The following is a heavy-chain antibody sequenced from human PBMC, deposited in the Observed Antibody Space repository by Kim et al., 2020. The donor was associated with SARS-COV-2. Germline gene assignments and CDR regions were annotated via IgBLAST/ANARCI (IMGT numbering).Heavy chain of an antibody. CDR2: IRSKTDRGTA. CDR3: TTPGGTSCYD. Sequence: GWSLRLSCEASGFTFSNAWMSWVRQAPGKGLEWVGRIRSKTDRGTADYAAPVKGRFTISRDDSKNTLYLQMNILKTEDTAVYYCTTPGGTSCYDWGQGTLVTISS. CDR1: GFTFSNAW. D-gene: IGHD2-2*01. V-gene: IGHV3-15*01. J-gene: IGHJ4*02.